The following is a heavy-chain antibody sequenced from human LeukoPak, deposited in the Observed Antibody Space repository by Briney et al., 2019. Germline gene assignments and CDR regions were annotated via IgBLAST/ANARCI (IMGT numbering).Heavy chain of an antibody. CDR2: ISGSGGST. J-gene: IGHJ4*02. D-gene: IGHD2-2*01. V-gene: IGHV3-23*01. CDR1: GFTFSSYA. CDR3: ARSTYQLLCFDY. Sequence: GGSLRLSCAASGFTFSSYAMHWVRQAPGKGLEWVSAISGSGGSTYYADSVKGRFTISRDNSKNTLYLQMNSLRAEDTAVYYCARSTYQLLCFDYWGQGTLVTVSS.